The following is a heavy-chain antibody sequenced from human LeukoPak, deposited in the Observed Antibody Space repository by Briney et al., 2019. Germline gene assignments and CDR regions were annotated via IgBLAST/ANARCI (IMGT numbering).Heavy chain of an antibody. CDR2: ISSNGGST. V-gene: IGHV3-64*01. Sequence: PGGSLRLSCAASGFTFSSYAMHWVRQAPGKGLEYVSAISSNGGSTYYANSVKGRFTISRDNSKNTLYLQMGSLRAKDMAVYYCARGLVAGSSLFAFDYWGQGTLVTVSS. D-gene: IGHD6-19*01. CDR3: ARGLVAGSSLFAFDY. J-gene: IGHJ4*02. CDR1: GFTFSSYA.